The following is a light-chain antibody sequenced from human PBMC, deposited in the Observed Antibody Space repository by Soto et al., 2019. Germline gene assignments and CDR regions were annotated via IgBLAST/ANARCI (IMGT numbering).Light chain of an antibody. CDR1: QSVSSY. CDR3: QQYIRWPLT. V-gene: IGKV3-11*01. CDR2: DAS. Sequence: EIVLTQSPATVSLSPGERATLSCRASQSVSSYLAWYQQKPGQAPRLLIYDASNRATGIPARFSGSGSGTDFTLTISRLEPEDFAVFYCQQYIRWPLTFGGGTKVDIK. J-gene: IGKJ4*01.